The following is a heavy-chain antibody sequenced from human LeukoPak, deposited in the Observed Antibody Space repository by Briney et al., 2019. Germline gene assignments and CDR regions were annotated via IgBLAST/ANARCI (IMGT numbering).Heavy chain of an antibody. CDR2: IKGDGNT. V-gene: IGHV3-74*01. J-gene: IGHJ1*01. CDR1: GFTFSSYW. CDR3: ARAPSEIGGYYPEYFRH. Sequence: GGSLRLSCAASGFTFSSYWMHWVRQAPGKGLVWVSRIKGDGNTNYADSVKGRFTISRDNAKNTVSLQMNSLRAEDTGVYYCARAPSEIGGYYPEYFRHWGQGTPVTVSS. D-gene: IGHD3-22*01.